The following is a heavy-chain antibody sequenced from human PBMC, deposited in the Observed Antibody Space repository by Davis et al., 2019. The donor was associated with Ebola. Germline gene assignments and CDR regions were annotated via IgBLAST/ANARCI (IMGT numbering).Heavy chain of an antibody. D-gene: IGHD2-15*01. CDR3: ARDLTDIVVVVAATPLGY. CDR2: IKQDGSEK. V-gene: IGHV3-7*03. Sequence: GESLKISCAASGFTFSSYWMSWVRQAPGKGLEWVANIKQDGSEKYYVDSVKGRFTISRDNAKNSLYLQMNSLRAEDTAVYYCARDLTDIVVVVAATPLGYWGQGTLVTVSS. CDR1: GFTFSSYW. J-gene: IGHJ4*02.